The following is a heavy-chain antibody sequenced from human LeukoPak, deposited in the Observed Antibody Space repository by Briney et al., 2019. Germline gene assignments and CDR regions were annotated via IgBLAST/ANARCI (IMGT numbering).Heavy chain of an antibody. Sequence: GASVKVSGKASGYTFTSYGISWVRQAPGQGLEWMGWISAYNGNTNYAQKLQGRVTMTTDTSTSTAYMELRSLRSDDTAVYYCARDSPHYSGSACRVWGQGTLVTVSS. V-gene: IGHV1-18*04. CDR3: ARDSPHYSGSACRV. D-gene: IGHD3-10*01. CDR2: ISAYNGNT. J-gene: IGHJ4*02. CDR1: GYTFTSYG.